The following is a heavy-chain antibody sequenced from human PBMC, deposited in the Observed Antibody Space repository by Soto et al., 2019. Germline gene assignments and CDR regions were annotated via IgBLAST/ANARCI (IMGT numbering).Heavy chain of an antibody. CDR3: ARASPSMVRGGCWFDP. D-gene: IGHD3-10*01. CDR2: IYHSGST. V-gene: IGHV4-30-2*01. Sequence: PSETLSLTCAVSGGSISSGGYSWSWIRQPPGKGLEWIGYIYHSGSTYYNPSLKSRVTISVDRSKNQFSLKLSSVTAADTAVYYCARASPSMVRGGCWFDPWGQGTLVTVSS. J-gene: IGHJ5*02. CDR1: GGSISSGGYS.